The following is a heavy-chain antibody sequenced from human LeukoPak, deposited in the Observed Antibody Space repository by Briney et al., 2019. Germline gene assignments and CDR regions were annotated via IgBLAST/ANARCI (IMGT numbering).Heavy chain of an antibody. CDR3: ASTSWELPDY. Sequence: GGSLRLSCAASGFTFSGAWMSWVRQAPGKGLEWVANIKYDGSETYYVDSVKGRFTISRDNAKNSLYLQMNSLRAEDTAVYYYASTSWELPDYWGQGTLVTVSS. CDR2: IKYDGSET. CDR1: GFTFSGAW. D-gene: IGHD1-26*01. J-gene: IGHJ4*02. V-gene: IGHV3-7*01.